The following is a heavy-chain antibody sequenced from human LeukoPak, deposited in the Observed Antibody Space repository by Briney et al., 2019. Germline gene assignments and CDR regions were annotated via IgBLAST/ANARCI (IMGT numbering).Heavy chain of an antibody. D-gene: IGHD5-12*01. CDR1: GFTFSVYW. J-gene: IGHJ4*02. CDR3: AREGAKRGYSGYDAMY. V-gene: IGHV3-7*01. Sequence: SGGSLRLSCAASGFTFSVYWMHWVRQAPGKGLEWVAKIKQYGSEKYYVDSVKGRFTISRDNAKNSMYLDMNSLRVEDTAVYYCAREGAKRGYSGYDAMYWGQGALVIVSS. CDR2: IKQYGSEK.